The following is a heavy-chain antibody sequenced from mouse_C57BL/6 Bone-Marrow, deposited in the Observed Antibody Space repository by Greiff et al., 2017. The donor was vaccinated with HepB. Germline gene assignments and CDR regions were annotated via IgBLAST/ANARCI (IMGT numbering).Heavy chain of an antibody. Sequence: QVQLQQPGAELVKPGASVKMSCKASGYTFTSYWITWVKQRPGQGLEWIGDIYPGSGSTNYNEKFKSKATLTVDTSSSTAYMQLSSLTSEDSAVYYCARRKIYYGNYFFDYWGQGTTLTVSS. CDR1: GYTFTSYW. CDR3: ARRKIYYGNYFFDY. V-gene: IGHV1-55*01. CDR2: IYPGSGST. J-gene: IGHJ2*01. D-gene: IGHD2-1*01.